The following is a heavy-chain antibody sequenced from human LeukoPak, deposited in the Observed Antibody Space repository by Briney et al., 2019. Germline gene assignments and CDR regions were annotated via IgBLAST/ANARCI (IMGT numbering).Heavy chain of an antibody. CDR3: ARSHSGVFDV. V-gene: IGHV3-74*01. CDR2: MNSDGTSI. CDR1: GFTFTNYW. D-gene: IGHD2-15*01. J-gene: IGHJ3*01. Sequence: PGGSLRLSCVVSGFTFTNYWMQWVRQVPGKGLVWVARMNSDGTSIIHADSVKGRFTISRDNAENTLYLQMNSLRPEDTALYYCARSHSGVFDVWGQGTMVIVSS.